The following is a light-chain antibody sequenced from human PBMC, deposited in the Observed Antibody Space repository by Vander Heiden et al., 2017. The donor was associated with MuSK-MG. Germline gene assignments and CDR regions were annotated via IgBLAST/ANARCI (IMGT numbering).Light chain of an antibody. CDR1: QSLLHGDGDTY. CDR2: EAS. V-gene: IGKV2D-29*01. J-gene: IGKJ5*01. CDR3: SQSFQLAHT. Sequence: DIVVTQTPVSLSVTPGQPASISCKSSQSLLHGDGDTYLYWYLQKAGQPPQLLIYEASKRFSGVPDRFSGSGSGTDFTLKISRVEAADVGVYYCSQSFQLAHTFGQGTRLEIK.